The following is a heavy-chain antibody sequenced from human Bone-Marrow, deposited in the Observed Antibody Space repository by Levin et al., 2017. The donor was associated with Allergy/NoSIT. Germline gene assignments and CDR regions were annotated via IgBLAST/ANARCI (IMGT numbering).Heavy chain of an antibody. Sequence: SCAASGFTFSSYGMHWVRQAPGKGLEWVAVISYDGSNKYYADSVKGRFTISRDNSKNTLYLQMNSLRAEDTAVYYCAKEGYCSGGSCYHVGMDVWGQGTTVTVSS. J-gene: IGHJ6*02. V-gene: IGHV3-30*18. D-gene: IGHD2-15*01. CDR1: GFTFSSYG. CDR2: ISYDGSNK. CDR3: AKEGYCSGGSCYHVGMDV.